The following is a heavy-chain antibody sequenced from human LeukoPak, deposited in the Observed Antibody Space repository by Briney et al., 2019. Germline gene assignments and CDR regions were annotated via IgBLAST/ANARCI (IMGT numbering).Heavy chain of an antibody. J-gene: IGHJ4*02. CDR1: GFSFSDYY. Sequence: PGGSLRRSCAASGFSFSDYYMSWVRQAPGKGLEWVSAISGSGGSTYYADSVKGRFTISRDNSKNTLYLQMNSLRAEDTAVYYCAKDPPKWEPYDYFDYWGQGTLVTVSS. CDR2: ISGSGGST. D-gene: IGHD1-26*01. CDR3: AKDPPKWEPYDYFDY. V-gene: IGHV3-23*01.